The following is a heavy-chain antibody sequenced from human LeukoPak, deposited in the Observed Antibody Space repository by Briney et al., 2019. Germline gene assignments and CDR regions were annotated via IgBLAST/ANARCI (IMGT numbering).Heavy chain of an antibody. CDR1: GNTLTESS. Sequence: ASVKVSCKVSGNTLTESSIHWVRQAPGKDLEWVGGFDPEVGGTVYAQKFQGRVTMTEDTSTDTAYMDLSSLRSEDTAVYYCATAYDTSGYGSFDMWGQGTMVTVST. D-gene: IGHD3-22*01. CDR3: ATAYDTSGYGSFDM. CDR2: FDPEVGGT. V-gene: IGHV1-24*01. J-gene: IGHJ3*02.